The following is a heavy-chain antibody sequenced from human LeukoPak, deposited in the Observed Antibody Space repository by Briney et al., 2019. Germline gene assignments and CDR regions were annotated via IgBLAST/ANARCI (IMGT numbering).Heavy chain of an antibody. D-gene: IGHD1-14*01. CDR2: IYYTGST. V-gene: IGHV4-59*01. Sequence: SETLSLTCTVSGGSMSTYYWTWIRQPPGKGLEWIGFIYYTGSTNYNPSLKSRVTISVDTSKNQFSLKLSSVTAADTAVYYCAGMRITTPTVRTLDYWGQGTLVTVYS. CDR1: GGSMSTYY. CDR3: AGMRITTPTVRTLDY. J-gene: IGHJ4*02.